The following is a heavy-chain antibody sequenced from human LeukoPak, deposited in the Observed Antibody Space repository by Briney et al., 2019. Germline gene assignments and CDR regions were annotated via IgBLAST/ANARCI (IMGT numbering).Heavy chain of an antibody. CDR1: GGSINSGSYY. CDR3: ASLRGYSGYDQSWFDP. Sequence: SETLSLTCTVSGGSINSGSYYWSWIRQPPGKGLEWIGSIYYSGSTYYNPSLKSRVTISVDTSKNQFSLKLSSVTAADTAVYYCASLRGYSGYDQSWFDPWGQGTLVTVSS. J-gene: IGHJ5*02. V-gene: IGHV4-39*07. CDR2: IYYSGST. D-gene: IGHD5-12*01.